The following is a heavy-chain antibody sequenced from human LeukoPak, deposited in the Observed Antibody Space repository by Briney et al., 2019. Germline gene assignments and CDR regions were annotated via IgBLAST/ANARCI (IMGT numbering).Heavy chain of an antibody. CDR1: GYTFKSYG. Sequence: ASVKVSCKASGYTFKSYGLNWVRQAPGQGLEWMGGFIPILGIPKYAQNLQGRVTITADESTSTGYMELSSLRYEDTAVYYCARGLYCSSSTSCYDYGMDVWGQGTTVTVSS. J-gene: IGHJ6*02. D-gene: IGHD2-2*01. CDR2: FIPILGIP. V-gene: IGHV1-69*10. CDR3: ARGLYCSSSTSCYDYGMDV.